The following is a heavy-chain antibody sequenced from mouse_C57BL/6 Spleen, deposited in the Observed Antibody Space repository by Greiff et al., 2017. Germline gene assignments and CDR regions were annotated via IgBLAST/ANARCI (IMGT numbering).Heavy chain of an antibody. Sequence: LMESGPGLVKPSQSLSLTCSVTGYSITSGYYWNWIRQFPGNKLEWMGYISYDGSNNYNPSLKNRISITRDTSKNQFFLKLNSVTTEDTATYYCATYGYDGGFAYWGQGTLVTVSA. D-gene: IGHD2-2*01. V-gene: IGHV3-6*01. CDR3: ATYGYDGGFAY. J-gene: IGHJ3*01. CDR2: ISYDGSN. CDR1: GYSITSGYY.